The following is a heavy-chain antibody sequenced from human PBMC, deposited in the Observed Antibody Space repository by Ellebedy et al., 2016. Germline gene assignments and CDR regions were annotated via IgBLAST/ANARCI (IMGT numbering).Heavy chain of an antibody. J-gene: IGHJ4*02. D-gene: IGHD7-27*01. V-gene: IGHV3-66*01. CDR2: IYSDGSR. CDR1: GITINEHY. Sequence: GGSLRLXCAASGITINEHYMRWVRPAPGKGLQWVSLIYSDGSRHYADSVKGRFTISRDSSKNTLYLQMDSLRVDDTAVCYCARDPPSINTGTWGWGQGTLVTVSS. CDR3: ARDPPSINTGTWG.